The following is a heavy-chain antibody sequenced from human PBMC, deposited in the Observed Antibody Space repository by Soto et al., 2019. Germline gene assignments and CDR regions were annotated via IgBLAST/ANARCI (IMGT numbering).Heavy chain of an antibody. J-gene: IGHJ4*02. D-gene: IGHD6-19*01. CDR2: IYHGGAT. CDR3: ARDSSGRHDY. Sequence: SETLSLTCTVSGVSITSDSYYWAWIRQPPGKGLEWLGYIYHGGATTYNASFKSRVTISIDTSKNQFFLKVNSVTAADTAVYFCARDSSGRHDYWGQGTLVTVSS. V-gene: IGHV4-61*01. CDR1: GVSITSDSYY.